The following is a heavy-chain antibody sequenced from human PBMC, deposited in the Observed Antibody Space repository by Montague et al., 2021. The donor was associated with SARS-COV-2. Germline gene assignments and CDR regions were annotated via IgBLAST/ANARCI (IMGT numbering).Heavy chain of an antibody. CDR3: ARGSGSASATWFDP. Sequence: SETLSLTCTVSGGSIGSHYWSWIRLPPGKGLEWVGHIYYTGITKXKSSLKSRVTIPVDTSKNQLSLKLDSVTAADTAVYYCARGSGSASATWFDPWGQGTLVTVSS. D-gene: IGHD6-25*01. V-gene: IGHV4-59*11. CDR2: IYYTGIT. CDR1: GGSIGSHY. J-gene: IGHJ5*02.